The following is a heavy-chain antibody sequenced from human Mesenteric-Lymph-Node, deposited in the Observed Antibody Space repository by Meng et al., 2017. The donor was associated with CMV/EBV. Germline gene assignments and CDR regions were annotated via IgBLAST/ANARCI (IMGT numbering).Heavy chain of an antibody. Sequence: LLLRESGPGQVKPSVTLSLTSTVPGDSISSFYYWGWIRQPPGRGLEWIGSVHYTGSTYYSPSLKSRVTVSVDTSKNQFSLRLTSVTAADTAVYYCARPFPSWQSPRLDPFGAWGQGTLVTVSS. J-gene: IGHJ5*02. D-gene: IGHD6-19*01. CDR3: ARPFPSWQSPRLDPFGA. CDR1: GDSISSFYY. CDR2: VHYTGST. V-gene: IGHV4-39*01.